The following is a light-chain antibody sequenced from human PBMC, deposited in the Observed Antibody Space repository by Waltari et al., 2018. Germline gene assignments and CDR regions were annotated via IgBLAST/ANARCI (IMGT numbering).Light chain of an antibody. V-gene: IGKV1-5*03. CDR3: QQYNTYSEYT. CDR1: QSVGKW. Sequence: IQMTQSPSTLSAFFGDRVTFTCRASQSVGKWLAWYQQKPGTAPKILINQASVLQSGVPSRFSGNGSGTEFTLTISTLQPDDYATYYCQQYNTYSEYTFGQGTKLEI. CDR2: QAS. J-gene: IGKJ2*01.